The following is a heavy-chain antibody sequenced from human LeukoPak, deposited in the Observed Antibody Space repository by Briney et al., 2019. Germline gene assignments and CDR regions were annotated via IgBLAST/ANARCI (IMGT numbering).Heavy chain of an antibody. Sequence: ASVKVSCKASGYTFTGYYMHWVRQAPGQGLEWMGWINPNSGGTNYAQKFQGRVTMTRDTSISTAYMELSRLRSDDTAVYYCTTGHIVGASPWYYYYYMDVWGKGTTVTVSS. CDR1: GYTFTGYY. CDR3: TTGHIVGASPWYYYYYMDV. D-gene: IGHD1-26*01. CDR2: INPNSGGT. J-gene: IGHJ6*03. V-gene: IGHV1-2*02.